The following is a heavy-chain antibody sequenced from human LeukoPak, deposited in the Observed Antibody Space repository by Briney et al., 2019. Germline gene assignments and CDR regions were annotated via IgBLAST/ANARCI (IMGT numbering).Heavy chain of an antibody. CDR1: GYTFTSYD. CDR3: ARGRRSRITIFGVVKPHNWFDP. V-gene: IGHV1-8*01. J-gene: IGHJ5*02. Sequence: ASVKVSCKASGYTFTSYDINWVRQATGQGLEWMGWMNPNSGNTGYAQKFQGRVTMTRSTSISTAYMELSSLRSEDTAVYYCARGRRSRITIFGVVKPHNWFDPWGQGTLVTVSS. CDR2: MNPNSGNT. D-gene: IGHD3-3*01.